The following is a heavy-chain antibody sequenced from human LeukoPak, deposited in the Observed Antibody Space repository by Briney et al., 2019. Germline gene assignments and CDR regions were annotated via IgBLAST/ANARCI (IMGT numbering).Heavy chain of an antibody. CDR2: IVDSGAGT. CDR1: GFTFNSYA. J-gene: IGHJ4*02. Sequence: GGSLRLTCAASGFTFNSYAMSWVRQAPGKGLEWVSAIVDSGAGTYYADSVKGRFTISRDNSKNTLYLQMNSLRAEDTAVYYCAKGMGAAAIPGPADYWGQGTLVTVSS. V-gene: IGHV3-23*01. CDR3: AKGMGAAAIPGPADY. D-gene: IGHD2-2*01.